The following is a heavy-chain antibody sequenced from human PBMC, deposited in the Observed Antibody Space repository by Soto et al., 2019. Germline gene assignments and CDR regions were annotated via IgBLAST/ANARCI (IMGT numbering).Heavy chain of an antibody. CDR1: GFTFSSYA. V-gene: IGHV3-23*01. D-gene: IGHD4-17*01. Sequence: GGSLRLSCAASGFTFSSYAMSWVRQAPGKGLEWVSAISGSGGSTYYADSVKGRFTISRDNSKNTLYLQMNSLRAEDTAVYYCAKQPSRLTTLDPNLGYWGQGTLVTVST. CDR2: ISGSGGST. CDR3: AKQPSRLTTLDPNLGY. J-gene: IGHJ4*02.